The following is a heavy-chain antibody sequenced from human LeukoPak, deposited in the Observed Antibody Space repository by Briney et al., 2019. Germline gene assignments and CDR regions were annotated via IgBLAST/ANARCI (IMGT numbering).Heavy chain of an antibody. D-gene: IGHD6-13*01. J-gene: IGHJ4*02. V-gene: IGHV4-59*01. CDR2: IYYSGST. Sequence: SETLSLTCTVSGGSISSDYWSWIRQPPGKGLEWIGYIYYSGSTNYNPSLKSRVTISVDTSKNQFSLKLSSVTAADTAVYYCARGDSSSWPVGGYYFDYWGQGTLVTVSS. CDR1: GGSISSDY. CDR3: ARGDSSSWPVGGYYFDY.